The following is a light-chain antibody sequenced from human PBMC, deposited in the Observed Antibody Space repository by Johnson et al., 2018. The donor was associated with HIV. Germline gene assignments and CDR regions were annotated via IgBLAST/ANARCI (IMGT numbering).Light chain of an antibody. CDR3: GTWDTSLSAGGV. Sequence: QSVLTQPPSVSAAPGQKVTISCSGSSSNIGSTSVSWYQQLPGTAPKLLIYENNERPSGIPDRFSGSKSGPSATLGITGLQPGDEADYYCGTWDTSLSAGGVFGTGTKVTVL. CDR2: ENN. V-gene: IGLV1-51*02. CDR1: SSNIGSTS. J-gene: IGLJ1*01.